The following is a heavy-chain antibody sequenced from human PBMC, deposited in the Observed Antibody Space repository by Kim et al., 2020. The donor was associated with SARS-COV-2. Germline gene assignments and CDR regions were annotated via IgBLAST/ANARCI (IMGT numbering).Heavy chain of an antibody. Sequence: GKGRYTISREDSKNTLYLQMNSLKTEDTAVYYCTTDLIAVAGVVYCGMDVWGQGTTVTVSS. J-gene: IGHJ6*02. V-gene: IGHV3-15*01. CDR3: TTDLIAVAGVVYCGMDV. D-gene: IGHD6-19*01.